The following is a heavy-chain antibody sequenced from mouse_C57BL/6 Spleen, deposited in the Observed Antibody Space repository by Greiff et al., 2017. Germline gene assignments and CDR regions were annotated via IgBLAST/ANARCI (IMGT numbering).Heavy chain of an antibody. CDR3: TRSDFDV. V-gene: IGHV1-15*01. J-gene: IGHJ1*03. Sequence: VQLQESGAELVRPGASVTLSCKASGYTFTDYEMHWVKQTPVHGLEWIGALDPETGGTAYNQKFKGKAILTADKSSSTAYMELRSLTSEDSAVYYCTRSDFDVWGTGTTVTVSS. CDR2: LDPETGGT. CDR1: GYTFTDYE.